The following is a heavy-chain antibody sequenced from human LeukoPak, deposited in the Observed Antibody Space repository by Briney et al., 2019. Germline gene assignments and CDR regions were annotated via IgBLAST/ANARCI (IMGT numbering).Heavy chain of an antibody. J-gene: IGHJ6*03. CDR2: INHGGST. CDR1: GGSFSGYY. V-gene: IGHV4-34*01. Sequence: SETLSLTCAVYGGSFSGYYWSWIRQPPGKGLEWIGEINHGGSTNYNPSLKSRVTISVDTSKNQFSLKLSSVTAADTAVYYCARWGTRPGIAAAGRRGYYYYYMDVWGKGTTVTVSS. CDR3: ARWGTRPGIAAAGRRGYYYYYMDV. D-gene: IGHD6-13*01.